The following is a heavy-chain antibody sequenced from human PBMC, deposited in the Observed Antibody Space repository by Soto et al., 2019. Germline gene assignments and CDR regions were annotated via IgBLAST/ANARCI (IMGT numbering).Heavy chain of an antibody. J-gene: IGHJ3*02. CDR1: GGSISSYY. Sequence: PSETLSLTCTVSGGSISSYYWSWIRQPPGKGLEWIGYIYYSGSTNYNPSPKSRVTISVDTSKNQFSLKLSSVTAADTAVYYCAKKLWGGMGAFDIWGQGTMVTVSS. D-gene: IGHD5-18*01. CDR3: AKKLWGGMGAFDI. CDR2: IYYSGST. V-gene: IGHV4-59*01.